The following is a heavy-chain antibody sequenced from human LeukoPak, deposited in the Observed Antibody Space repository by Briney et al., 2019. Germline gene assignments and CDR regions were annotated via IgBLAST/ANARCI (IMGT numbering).Heavy chain of an antibody. CDR2: INHSGST. CDR3: ARVGHYYDSSGYYQGHDAFDI. D-gene: IGHD3-22*01. Sequence: KPSETLSLTCAVYGGSFSGYYWSWIRQPPGKGLEWIGEINHSGSTNYNPSLKSRVTISVDTSKNQFSLKLSSVTAADTAVYYCARVGHYYDSSGYYQGHDAFDIWGQGTMVTVSS. CDR1: GGSFSGYY. V-gene: IGHV4-34*01. J-gene: IGHJ3*02.